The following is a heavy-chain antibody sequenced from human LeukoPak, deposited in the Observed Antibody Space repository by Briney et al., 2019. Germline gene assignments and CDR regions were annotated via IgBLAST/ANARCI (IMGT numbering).Heavy chain of an antibody. D-gene: IGHD3-22*01. Sequence: PGGSLRLSCAASGFTFSSYAMSWVRQAPGKGLEWVSAISGSGGSTYYADSVKGRFTISRDNSKNTLYLQMNSLRAEDTAVYYCARGNSGYYRYEYFDYWGQGTLVTVSS. CDR3: ARGNSGYYRYEYFDY. J-gene: IGHJ4*02. CDR1: GFTFSSYA. V-gene: IGHV3-23*01. CDR2: ISGSGGST.